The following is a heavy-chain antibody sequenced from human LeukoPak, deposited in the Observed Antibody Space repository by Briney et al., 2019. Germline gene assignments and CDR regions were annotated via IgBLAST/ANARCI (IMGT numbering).Heavy chain of an antibody. CDR3: AKDVRGGDAAIEPIDY. CDR2: INKSGGRT. J-gene: IGHJ4*02. D-gene: IGHD5-18*01. V-gene: IGHV3-23*01. CDR1: GATFRQYA. Sequence: GGSLRLSCAVSGATFRQYAMSWVRQVPGKGLEWVSMINKSGGRTYYADSVRGRFTISRDNSRNMLYLQMSSLRVEDTAVYYCAKDVRGGDAAIEPIDYWGQGTLVTVSS.